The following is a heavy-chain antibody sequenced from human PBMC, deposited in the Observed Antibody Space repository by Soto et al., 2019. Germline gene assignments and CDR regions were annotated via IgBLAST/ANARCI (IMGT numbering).Heavy chain of an antibody. J-gene: IGHJ4*02. D-gene: IGHD2-15*01. CDR1: GFIFSSYA. CDR3: AKGTPPYCCGGGCDPFDF. V-gene: IGHV3-23*01. CDR2: ISGNSFHT. Sequence: EVQVLESGGGLVQPGGSLRLSCAASGFIFSSYAMNWVRQAPGKGLEWVSAISGNSFHTDYVDSVKGRFTISRDNSKNTLYLQMNSLKAEDTAVYYCAKGTPPYCCGGGCDPFDFWGQGTLVTVSS.